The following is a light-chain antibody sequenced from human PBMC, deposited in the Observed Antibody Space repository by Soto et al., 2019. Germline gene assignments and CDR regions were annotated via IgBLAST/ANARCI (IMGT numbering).Light chain of an antibody. CDR2: WAS. V-gene: IGKV4-1*01. Sequence: DIVMTQSPDSLAVSLGERATINCKSSQSVLYGSNNKNHLAWYQQKPGQPPKLLIYWASTRESGVPDRFSGRGSGTDFTLTISRLQAEDVAVYYCKQYYSSPTWTFGQGTKVDIK. CDR1: QSVLYGSNNKNH. J-gene: IGKJ1*01. CDR3: KQYYSSPTWT.